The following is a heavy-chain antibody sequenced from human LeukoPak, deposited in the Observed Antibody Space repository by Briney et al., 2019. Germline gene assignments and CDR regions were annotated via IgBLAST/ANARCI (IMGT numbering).Heavy chain of an antibody. Sequence: GASVKVSCKASGYTFTGYYMHWVRQAPGQGLEWMGWINPNSGGTNYAQKFQGRVTMTRDTSISTAYMELSRLRSDDTAVYYCARGSLQDFWIGWFDPWGQGTLVTVSS. CDR2: INPNSGGT. CDR1: GYTFTGYY. D-gene: IGHD3-3*01. J-gene: IGHJ5*02. V-gene: IGHV1-2*02. CDR3: ARGSLQDFWIGWFDP.